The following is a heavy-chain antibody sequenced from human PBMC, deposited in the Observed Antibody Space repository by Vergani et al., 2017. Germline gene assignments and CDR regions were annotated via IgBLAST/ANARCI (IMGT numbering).Heavy chain of an antibody. CDR3: ARVVGYNFWSGYYLDY. D-gene: IGHD3-3*01. CDR1: GFIVSSNY. Sequence: EVQLVESGGGLVQPGGSLRLSCAASGFIVSSNYMSWVRQAPGKGLEWVSVIYSGGSTYYADSVKGRFTISRHNSKNTLYLQMNSLRAEDTAVYYCARVVGYNFWSGYYLDYWGQGTLVTVSS. V-gene: IGHV3-53*04. J-gene: IGHJ4*02. CDR2: IYSGGST.